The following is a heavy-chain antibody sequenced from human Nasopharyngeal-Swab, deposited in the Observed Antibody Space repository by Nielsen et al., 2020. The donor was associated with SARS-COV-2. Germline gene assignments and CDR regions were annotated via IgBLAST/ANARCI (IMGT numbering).Heavy chain of an antibody. CDR2: FYHSGST. V-gene: IGHV4-4*02. CDR1: GGSISSSNW. D-gene: IGHD3-3*01. J-gene: IGHJ6*03. Sequence: SETLSLTCAVSGGSISSSNWWSWVRQPPGKGLEWIGEFYHSGSTNYNPSLKSRVTISVDTSKNQFSLKLSSVTAADTAVYYCARVGRFLEWLLSTNYYYYMDVWGKGTTVTVSS. CDR3: ARVGRFLEWLLSTNYYYYMDV.